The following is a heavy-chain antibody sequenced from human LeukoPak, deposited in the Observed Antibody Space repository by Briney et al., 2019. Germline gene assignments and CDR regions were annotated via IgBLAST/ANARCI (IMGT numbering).Heavy chain of an antibody. CDR3: ARGSGSYYNGAGVIDY. V-gene: IGHV5-51*01. Sequence: GAALNIYYAGAGSSFASYWIGWARPTPGKGQGWRGTNTPGDSDTTYSPSFQGQVTLSADQSIHTAYLQWRSLKASDTAMYYCARGSGSYYNGAGVIDYWGQGTLVTVSS. CDR1: GSSFASYW. D-gene: IGHD3-10*01. CDR2: NTPGDSDT. J-gene: IGHJ4*02.